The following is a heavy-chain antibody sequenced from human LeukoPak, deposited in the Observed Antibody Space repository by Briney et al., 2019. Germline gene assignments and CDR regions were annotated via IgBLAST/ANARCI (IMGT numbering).Heavy chain of an antibody. CDR1: GFTFSSYA. D-gene: IGHD5-18*01. CDR3: AKDRVDTAMVQIVFDI. CDR2: ISGSGGST. Sequence: QPGGSLRLSCAASGFTFSSYAMSWVRQAPGKGLEWVSAISGSGGSTYYADSVKGRFTISRDNSKNTLYLQMNSLRAEDTAVYYCAKDRVDTAMVQIVFDIWGQGTMVTVSS. J-gene: IGHJ3*02. V-gene: IGHV3-23*01.